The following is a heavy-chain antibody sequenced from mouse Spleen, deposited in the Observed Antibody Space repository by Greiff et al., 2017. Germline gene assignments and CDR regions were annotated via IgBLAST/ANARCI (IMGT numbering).Heavy chain of an antibody. CDR1: GYTFTSYW. Sequence: VQLQQPGAELVMPGASVKLSCKASGYTFTSYWMHWVKQRPGQGLEWIGEIDPSDSYTNYNQKFKGKATLTVDKSSSTAYMQLSSLTSEDSAVYYCARGRGDYLDYWGQGTTLTVSS. CDR2: IDPSDSYT. V-gene: IGHV1-69*01. CDR3: ARGRGDYLDY. J-gene: IGHJ2*01.